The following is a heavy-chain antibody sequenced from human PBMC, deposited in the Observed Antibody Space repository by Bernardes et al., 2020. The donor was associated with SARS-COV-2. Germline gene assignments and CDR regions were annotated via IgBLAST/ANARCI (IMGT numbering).Heavy chain of an antibody. V-gene: IGHV1-18*04. CDR3: ARVTVAAVDYHDSGTYYKNDYCGLDV. D-gene: IGHD3-10*01. CDR1: GYNLVNFG. Sequence: ASVKVSCKASGYNLVNFGITWVRQAPGQGLEWMGWINPYNGDTKYAQKFQGRVTMTTDTSTSTVYMDLRRLTSDDTAVYYCARVTVAAVDYHDSGTYYKNDYCGLDVWGQGTTVTVSS. J-gene: IGHJ6*02. CDR2: INPYNGDT.